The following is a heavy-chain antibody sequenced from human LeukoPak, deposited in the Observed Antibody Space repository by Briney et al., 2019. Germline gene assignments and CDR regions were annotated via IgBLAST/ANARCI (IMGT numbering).Heavy chain of an antibody. CDR2: ISYDGSNK. J-gene: IGHJ4*02. CDR3: ARAEYYYDSSGVDY. V-gene: IGHV3-30-3*01. D-gene: IGHD3-22*01. CDR1: GFTFSSYA. Sequence: GGSLRLSCAASGFTFSSYAMHWVRQAPGKGLEWVAVISYDGSNKYYADSVKGRFTISRDNSKNTLYLQMNSLRAEDTAVYYCARAEYYYDSSGVDYWGQGTLVTVSS.